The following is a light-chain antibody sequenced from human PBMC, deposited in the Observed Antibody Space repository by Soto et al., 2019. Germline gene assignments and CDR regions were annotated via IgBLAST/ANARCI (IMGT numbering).Light chain of an antibody. Sequence: EIVLAQSPATVSLSPGESATLSCRASQTVANNYLAWYPQRPGQAPRLGIFGASSRATGIPDRFRGSGSGTDFTLSSSRVEPEDFAVYYCQQYDSSYTFGQGTKLEIK. CDR2: GAS. CDR3: QQYDSSYT. J-gene: IGKJ2*01. V-gene: IGKV3-20*01. CDR1: QTVANNY.